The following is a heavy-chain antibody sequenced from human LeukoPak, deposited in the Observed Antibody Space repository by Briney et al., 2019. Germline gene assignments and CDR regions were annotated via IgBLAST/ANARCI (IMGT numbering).Heavy chain of an antibody. CDR1: GFTFTSYA. J-gene: IGHJ6*03. D-gene: IGHD7-27*01. Sequence: GGSLRLSCAASGFTFTSYAMSWVRQAPGKGLEWVSYISSSSGTIYYADSVKGRFTISRDNAKNSLYLQMNSLRAEDTAVYYCASLKLGSYYYYMDVWGKGTTVTVSS. CDR2: ISSSSGTI. V-gene: IGHV3-48*01. CDR3: ASLKLGSYYYYMDV.